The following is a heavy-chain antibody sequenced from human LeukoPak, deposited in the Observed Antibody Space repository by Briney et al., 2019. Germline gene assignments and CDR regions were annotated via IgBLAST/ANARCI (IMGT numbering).Heavy chain of an antibody. CDR1: GGSFSSYY. V-gene: IGHV4-59*08. CDR3: ARHWLDSGTPDRFDY. Sequence: PSETLSLTCTVSGGSFSSYYWSWIRQPPGKGLEWIGYIYCSGSTNYNPSLKSRVTMSVDTSKNQFSLKLSSVTAADTAVYYCARHWLDSGTPDRFDYWGQGTLVTVSS. CDR2: IYCSGST. J-gene: IGHJ4*02. D-gene: IGHD3-10*01.